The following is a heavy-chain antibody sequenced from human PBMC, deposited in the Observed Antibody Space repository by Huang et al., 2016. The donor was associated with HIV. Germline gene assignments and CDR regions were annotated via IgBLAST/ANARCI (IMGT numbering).Heavy chain of an antibody. CDR1: GASISSGSYY. CDR3: ATWPPGSQMRAFDI. Sequence: QVQLQESGPGLVKPSQTLSLTCTVSGASISSGSYYWPWIRQPAGKGLEGIGHIYTSGSPNYNPSLKSRVTISIDTSKNHFSLRLNSVTAADTAVYYCATWPPGSQMRAFDIWGPGTMITVSS. D-gene: IGHD2-15*01. J-gene: IGHJ3*02. CDR2: IYTSGSP. V-gene: IGHV4-61*09.